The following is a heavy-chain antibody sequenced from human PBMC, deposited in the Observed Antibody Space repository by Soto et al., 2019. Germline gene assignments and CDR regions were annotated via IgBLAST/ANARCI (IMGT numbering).Heavy chain of an antibody. CDR1: GGTMNNYY. D-gene: IGHD4-17*01. V-gene: IGHV4-59*01. CDR3: ARSLTLTRFDF. Sequence: QVLLQESGPGQVKPSETLSHTCDVFGGTMNNYYGSWVRQSPGKGLEWIGSVFHTGSTYYSPSLKSRVTLSVETSKKQFSLTLRSVTAADTAVYYCARSLTLTRFDFWGRGTQVTVS. J-gene: IGHJ4*02. CDR2: VFHTGST.